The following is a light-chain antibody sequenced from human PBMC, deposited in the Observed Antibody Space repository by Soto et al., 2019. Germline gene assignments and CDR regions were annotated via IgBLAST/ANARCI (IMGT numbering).Light chain of an antibody. J-gene: IGKJ5*01. Sequence: IGLTRSPATLSFSPGERAPLSCRSSQSVSNYLAWYQQKPGQAPRLLIYDASNRATDIPARFSGSGSGTDFTLTISSLEPEDFAVYYCQQRSNWPPFTFGQGTRLEIK. CDR2: DAS. CDR1: QSVSNY. CDR3: QQRSNWPPFT. V-gene: IGKV3-11*01.